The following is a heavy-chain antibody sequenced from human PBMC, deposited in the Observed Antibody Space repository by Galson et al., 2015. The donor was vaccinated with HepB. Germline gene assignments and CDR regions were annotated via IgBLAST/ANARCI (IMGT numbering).Heavy chain of an antibody. V-gene: IGHV3-74*01. CDR3: ARNGYSYGLDY. Sequence: SLRLSCAASGFTFSSYWMHWVRQAPGKGLVWVSRINSDGSSTSYADSVKGRFTISRDNAKNTLYLQMNSLRAEDTAVYYRARNGYSYGLDYWGQGTLVTVSS. CDR2: INSDGSST. CDR1: GFTFSSYW. J-gene: IGHJ4*02. D-gene: IGHD5-18*01.